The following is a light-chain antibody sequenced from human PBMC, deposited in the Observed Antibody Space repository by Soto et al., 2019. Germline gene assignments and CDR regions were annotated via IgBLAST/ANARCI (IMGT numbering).Light chain of an antibody. Sequence: DIQMTQSPAALSASVGDRATITCRASQTISDSLAWYQQKPGKAPDLLISDVSSLERGVASRFSGSGSGTEFTLTISSLQSEDFAVYYCQQYRSWPRTFGQGTKVDI. J-gene: IGKJ1*01. CDR1: QTISDS. CDR2: DVS. V-gene: IGKV1-5*01. CDR3: QQYRSWPRT.